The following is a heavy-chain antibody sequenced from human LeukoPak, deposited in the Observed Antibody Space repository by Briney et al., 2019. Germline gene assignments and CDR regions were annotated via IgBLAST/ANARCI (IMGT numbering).Heavy chain of an antibody. J-gene: IGHJ4*02. V-gene: IGHV3-23*01. CDR2: ISSSGDST. CDR1: GFTFTYFA. CDR3: AKNGKYYFDY. Sequence: GGSLRLSCAASGFTFTYFAFSWVRQAPGKGLEWVSTISSSGDSTYYADSVKGRFTLSRDNSKNTLYLQMNSLRAEDTAVYYCAKNGKYYFDYWGQGTLLTVSS.